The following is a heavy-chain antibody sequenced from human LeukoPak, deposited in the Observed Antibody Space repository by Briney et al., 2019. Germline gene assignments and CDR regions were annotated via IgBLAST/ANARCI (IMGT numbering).Heavy chain of an antibody. Sequence: GGSLRLSCAASGFTFSIYAMTWVRQAPGTGPEWVSTIYGSGATTYYADSVKGRFTISRDNSKNTLYLQMNSLRAEDTAVYYCAKGTEYSSASGFDCWGQGTLVTVSS. CDR1: GFTFSIYA. D-gene: IGHD6-6*01. CDR3: AKGTEYSSASGFDC. CDR2: IYGSGATT. J-gene: IGHJ4*02. V-gene: IGHV3-23*01.